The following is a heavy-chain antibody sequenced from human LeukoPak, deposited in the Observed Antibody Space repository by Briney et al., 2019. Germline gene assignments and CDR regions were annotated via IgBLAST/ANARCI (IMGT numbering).Heavy chain of an antibody. Sequence: GGSLRLSCAASGFTFSSYAMHWVRQAPGKGLEWVAVISYDGSNKYYADSVKGRFTISRDNSKNTLYLQMNSLRAEDTAVYYCARPYYYDSSGYSLRFWGQGTLVTVSS. CDR1: GFTFSSYA. CDR3: ARPYYYDSSGYSLRF. V-gene: IGHV3-30*04. D-gene: IGHD3-22*01. J-gene: IGHJ4*02. CDR2: ISYDGSNK.